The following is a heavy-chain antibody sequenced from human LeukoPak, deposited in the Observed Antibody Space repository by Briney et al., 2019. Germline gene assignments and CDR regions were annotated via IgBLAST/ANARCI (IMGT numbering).Heavy chain of an antibody. V-gene: IGHV3-21*01. CDR1: GFTFSSFG. CDR3: ARGVGYFDWLLSY. CDR2: ISSSGSNI. J-gene: IGHJ4*02. Sequence: GGSLRLSCAASGFTFSSFGMNWVRQAPGKGLEWVSSISSSGSNIYYADSVKGRFTISRDNAKNSLYLQMNSLRAEDTAVYYCARGVGYFDWLLSYWGQGALVTVSS. D-gene: IGHD3-9*01.